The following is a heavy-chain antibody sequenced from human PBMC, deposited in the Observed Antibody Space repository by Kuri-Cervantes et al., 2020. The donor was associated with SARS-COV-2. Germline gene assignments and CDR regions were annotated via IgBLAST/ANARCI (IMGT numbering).Heavy chain of an antibody. CDR3: ARGWSGDSSGYEYY. D-gene: IGHD3-22*01. CDR2: INTNTGNP. CDR1: GYTFTNYT. J-gene: IGHJ4*02. V-gene: IGHV7-4-1*02. Sequence: ASVKVSCKASGYTFTNYTMNWVRQAPGQGLEWMGWINTNTGNPTYAQGFTGRFVFSLDTSVSTAYLQISSLKAEDTAVYYCARGWSGDSSGYEYYWGQGTLVTVSS.